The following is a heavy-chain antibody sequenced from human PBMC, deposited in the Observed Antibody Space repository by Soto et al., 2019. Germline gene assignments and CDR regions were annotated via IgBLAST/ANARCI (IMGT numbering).Heavy chain of an antibody. Sequence: ASVKVSCKASGYTFTSYYMHWVRQAPGQGLEWMGIMNPSAGSTSYAQKFQGRVTMTRDTSTSTAYMEVRSLRSEDTAVYYCARVLGQLVGLLTVDAFDIWGQGTMVTVSS. CDR1: GYTFTSYY. CDR2: MNPSAGST. CDR3: ARVLGQLVGLLTVDAFDI. V-gene: IGHV1-46*01. J-gene: IGHJ3*02. D-gene: IGHD6-6*01.